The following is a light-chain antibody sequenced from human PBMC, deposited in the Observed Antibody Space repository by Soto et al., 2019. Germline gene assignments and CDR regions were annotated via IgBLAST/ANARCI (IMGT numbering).Light chain of an antibody. CDR1: SGSIASND. CDR3: QSYDNNIVV. V-gene: IGLV6-57*04. Sequence: NFMLTQPHSVSESPGKTVTISCTRSSGSIASNDVQWYQQRPGSAPTTVIYEDNQRPSGVPARFSGSIDSSSNSASLTISGLQTEDEADYYCQSYDNNIVVFGGGTKVTVL. J-gene: IGLJ2*01. CDR2: EDN.